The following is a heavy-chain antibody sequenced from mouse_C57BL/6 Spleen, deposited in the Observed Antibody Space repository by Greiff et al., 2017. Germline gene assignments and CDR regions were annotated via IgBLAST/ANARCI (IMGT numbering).Heavy chain of an antibody. CDR1: GFTFSSYA. Sequence: EVQLVESGGGLVKPGGSLKLSCAASGFTFSSYAMSWVRQTPEKRLEWVATISDGGSYTYYPDNVKGRFTISRDNAKNNLYLQMSQLKSEDTAMYYCAKVYGNYEAMDYWGQGTSVTVSS. CDR2: ISDGGSYT. V-gene: IGHV5-4*01. D-gene: IGHD2-1*01. CDR3: AKVYGNYEAMDY. J-gene: IGHJ4*01.